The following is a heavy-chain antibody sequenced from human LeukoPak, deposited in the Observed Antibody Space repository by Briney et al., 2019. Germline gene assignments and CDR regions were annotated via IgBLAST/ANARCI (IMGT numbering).Heavy chain of an antibody. CDR2: IYYSGST. Sequence: SETLSLTCTVSGGSISSTNYYWGWIRQPPGKELEWIGSIYYSGSTYYNPSLKSRVTISVDTSKNQFSLKLSSVTAADTAVYYCARHGDYYGSGSRYWGQGTLVTVSS. J-gene: IGHJ4*02. D-gene: IGHD3-10*01. CDR1: GGSISSTNYY. CDR3: ARHGDYYGSGSRY. V-gene: IGHV4-39*01.